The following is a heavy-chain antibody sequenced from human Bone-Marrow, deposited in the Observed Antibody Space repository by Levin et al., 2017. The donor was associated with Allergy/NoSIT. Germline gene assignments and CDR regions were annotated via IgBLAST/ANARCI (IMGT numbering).Heavy chain of an antibody. J-gene: IGHJ4*02. V-gene: IGHV4-34*01. CDR2: INFNGIT. CDR1: GASFSGYF. CDR3: ARGGEVPSQYYFDY. Sequence: PSETLSLTCAVNGASFSGYFWTWIRQSPGKGLEWLGQINFNGITTYNPSLKSRVIISVDPTRKQFSLKVNYLTAADTAVYFCARGGEVPSQYYFDYWGQGTLVTVSS. D-gene: IGHD1-1*01.